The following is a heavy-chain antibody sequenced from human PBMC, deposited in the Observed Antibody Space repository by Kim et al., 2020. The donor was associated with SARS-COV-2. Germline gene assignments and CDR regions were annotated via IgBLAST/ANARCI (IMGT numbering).Heavy chain of an antibody. D-gene: IGHD5-12*01. CDR2: ISSSSSYI. J-gene: IGHJ6*02. CDR1: GFTFSSYS. V-gene: IGHV3-21*01. Sequence: GGSLRLSCAASGFTFSSYSMNWVRQAPGKGLEWVSSISSSSSYIYYADSVKGRFTISRDNAKNSLYLQMNSLRAEDMAVYYCFLYSGYDPYYYGMDVWGQGTTVTVSS. CDR3: FLYSGYDPYYYGMDV.